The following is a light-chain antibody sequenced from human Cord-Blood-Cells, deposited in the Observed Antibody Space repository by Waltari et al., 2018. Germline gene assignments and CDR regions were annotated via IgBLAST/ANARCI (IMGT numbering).Light chain of an antibody. Sequence: QSALTQPASVSGSPGPSITISCTGTSSDVGGYNYVSWYQQHPGKAPTLMIYDVSNRPSGVSNRFSGSKSGNTASLTISGLQAEDEADYYCSSYTSSSTLGFGGGTKLTVL. CDR1: SSDVGGYNY. CDR3: SSYTSSSTLG. V-gene: IGLV2-14*01. CDR2: DVS. J-gene: IGLJ3*02.